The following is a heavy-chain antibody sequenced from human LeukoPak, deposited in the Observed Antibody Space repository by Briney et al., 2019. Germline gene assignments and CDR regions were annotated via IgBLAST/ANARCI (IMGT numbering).Heavy chain of an antibody. CDR2: IRYDGSNK. CDR1: GFTFSSYG. J-gene: IGHJ3*02. D-gene: IGHD5-18*01. V-gene: IGHV3-30*02. CDR3: ASEKYQSVDTAMVNAFDI. Sequence: GGSLRLSCAASGFTFSSYGMHWVRQAPGKGLEWVAFIRYDGSNKYYADSVKGRFTISRDNSKNTLYLQMNSLRAEDTAVYYCASEKYQSVDTAMVNAFDIWGQGTMVTVSS.